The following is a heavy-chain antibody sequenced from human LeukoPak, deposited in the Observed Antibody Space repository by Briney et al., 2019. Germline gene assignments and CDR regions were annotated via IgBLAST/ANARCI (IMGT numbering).Heavy chain of an antibody. Sequence: PSETLSLTCSVSGGSISGSYWSWLRQPPGQPLEWIGYIHSSGGTNYNPSLQSRVTMSVDTSKTQFSLKLTSVTAADTAVYYCAKFTFTTLPLDVWGKGTTVTVSS. CDR3: AKFTFTTLPLDV. CDR2: IHSSGGT. J-gene: IGHJ6*04. D-gene: IGHD2/OR15-2a*01. V-gene: IGHV4-4*09. CDR1: GGSISGSY.